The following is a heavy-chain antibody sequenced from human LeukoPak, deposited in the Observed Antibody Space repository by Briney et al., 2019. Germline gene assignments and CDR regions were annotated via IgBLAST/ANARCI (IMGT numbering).Heavy chain of an antibody. D-gene: IGHD5-18*01. J-gene: IGHJ4*02. CDR3: TRGPGYTYGSQYYFDY. V-gene: IGHV3-48*03. CDR1: GFTFSSYE. CDR2: ISSSGSTI. Sequence: PGGSLRLSCAASGFTFSSYEMNWVRQAPGEGLEWVSYISSSGSTIYYADSVKGRFTISRDNAKNSLYLQMNSLKTEDTAVYYCTRGPGYTYGSQYYFDYWGQGTLVTVSS.